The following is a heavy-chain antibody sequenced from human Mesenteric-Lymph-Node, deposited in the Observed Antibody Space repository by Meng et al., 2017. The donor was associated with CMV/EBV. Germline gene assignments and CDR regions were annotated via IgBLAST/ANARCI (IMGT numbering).Heavy chain of an antibody. D-gene: IGHD3-16*02. Sequence: GSLRLSCAVYGGSFSGYYWGWIRQPPGKGLEWIGSIYYSGSTYYNPSLKSRVTISVDTSKNQFSLKLSSVTAADTAVYYCARDGVNYDYVWGSYRSQYYFDYWGQGTLVTVSS. J-gene: IGHJ4*02. CDR2: IYYSGST. CDR1: GGSFSGYY. V-gene: IGHV4-34*01. CDR3: ARDGVNYDYVWGSYRSQYYFDY.